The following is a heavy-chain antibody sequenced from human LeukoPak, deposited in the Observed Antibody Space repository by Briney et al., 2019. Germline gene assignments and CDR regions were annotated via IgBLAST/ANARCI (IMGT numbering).Heavy chain of an antibody. J-gene: IGHJ4*02. CDR2: IYSGGST. D-gene: IGHD5-12*01. CDR3: AREGSGNSGYDGSFDY. V-gene: IGHV3-66*01. CDR1: GFTVSSNY. Sequence: PGGSLRLSCAASGFTVSSNYMSWVRQAPGKGLEWVSVIYSGGSTYYADSVKGRFTISRDNSKNTLYLQMNSLRAEDTAVYYCAREGSGNSGYDGSFDYWGRGTLVTVSS.